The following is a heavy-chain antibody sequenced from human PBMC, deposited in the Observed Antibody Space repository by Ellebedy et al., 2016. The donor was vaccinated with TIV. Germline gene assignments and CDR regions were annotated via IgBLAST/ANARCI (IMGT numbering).Heavy chain of an antibody. J-gene: IGHJ2*01. CDR3: ARATSGFDL. CDR1: GFTFSSHD. CDR2: IGTSGDT. Sequence: GESLKISCAASGFTFSSHDMHWVRQATGKGLEWVSAIGTSGDTYYPGSVKGRFTISRENAKNSLYLQMNSLRAEDTAMYYCARATSGFDLWGRGTLVTVSS. D-gene: IGHD6-19*01. V-gene: IGHV3-13*01.